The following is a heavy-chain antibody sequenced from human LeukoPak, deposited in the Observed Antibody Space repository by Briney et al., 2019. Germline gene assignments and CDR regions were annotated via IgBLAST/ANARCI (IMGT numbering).Heavy chain of an antibody. J-gene: IGHJ4*02. D-gene: IGHD4-11*01. Sequence: PGGSLRLSCAASGFTFSSYVMTWVRQAPGKGLEWVSAITRGGGTTSSADSVKGRFTISRDNSKNTLYLQMNSLRAEDTAVYYCAKAGLYSNYDLDYWGQGTLVTVSS. CDR1: GFTFSSYV. CDR2: ITRGGGTT. CDR3: AKAGLYSNYDLDY. V-gene: IGHV3-23*01.